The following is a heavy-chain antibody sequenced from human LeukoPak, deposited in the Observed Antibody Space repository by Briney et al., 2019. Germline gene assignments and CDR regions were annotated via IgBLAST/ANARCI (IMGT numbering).Heavy chain of an antibody. CDR2: INHSGST. Sequence: SETLSLTCAVYGGSFRGYYWSWIRQPPGKGLEWIGEINHSGSTNYNPCLKSRVTISVDTSKNQFSLKLSSVTAADTAVYYCARGRGYSSGWSRGSSYYFDYWGQGTLVTVSS. V-gene: IGHV4-34*01. CDR3: ARGRGYSSGWSRGSSYYFDY. CDR1: GGSFRGYY. J-gene: IGHJ4*02. D-gene: IGHD6-19*01.